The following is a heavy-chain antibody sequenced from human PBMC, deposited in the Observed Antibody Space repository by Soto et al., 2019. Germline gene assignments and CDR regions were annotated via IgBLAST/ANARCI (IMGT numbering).Heavy chain of an antibody. J-gene: IGHJ6*02. CDR1: GFTFGDYA. CDR3: TRTPLSKSGSYYYYGMDV. Sequence: PGGSLRLSCTASGFTFGDYAMSWVRQAPGKGLEWVGFIRSKAYGGTTEYAASVKGRFTISRDDSKSIAYLQMNSLKTEDTAVYYCTRTPLSKSGSYYYYGMDVWGQGTTVTVSS. V-gene: IGHV3-49*04. CDR2: IRSKAYGGTT. D-gene: IGHD2-15*01.